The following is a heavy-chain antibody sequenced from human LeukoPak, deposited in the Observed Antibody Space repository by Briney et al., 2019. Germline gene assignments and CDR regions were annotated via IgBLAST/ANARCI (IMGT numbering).Heavy chain of an antibody. Sequence: SETLSLTCAVYGGSFSGYYWSWIRQPPGKGLEWIGEINHSGSTNYNPSLKSRVTISVDTSKNQFSLKLSSVTAADTAVYYCARHEILEMTTVVTLFDYWGQGTLVTVSS. V-gene: IGHV4-34*01. D-gene: IGHD4-17*01. CDR2: INHSGST. CDR1: GGSFSGYY. CDR3: ARHEILEMTTVVTLFDY. J-gene: IGHJ4*02.